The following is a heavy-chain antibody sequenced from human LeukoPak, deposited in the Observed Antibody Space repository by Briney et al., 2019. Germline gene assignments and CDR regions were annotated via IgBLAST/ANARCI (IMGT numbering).Heavy chain of an antibody. CDR1: GFTFGDYA. J-gene: IGHJ4*02. CDR3: TREGWLQPRDY. CDR2: IRSKAYGGTT. V-gene: IGHV3-49*03. Sequence: GGSLRLSCTASGFTFGDYAMSWFRQAPGKGLEWVGFIRSKAYGGTTEYAASVKGRFTISRDDSKSIAYLQMNSLKTEDTAVYYCTREGWLQPRDYWGQGTLVTVPS. D-gene: IGHD5-24*01.